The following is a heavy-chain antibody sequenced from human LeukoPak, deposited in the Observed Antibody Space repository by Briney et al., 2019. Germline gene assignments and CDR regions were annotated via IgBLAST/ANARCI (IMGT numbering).Heavy chain of an antibody. V-gene: IGHV4-34*01. CDR1: GGSFSGYY. Sequence: SETLSLTCAVYGGSFSGYYWSWIRQPPGKGLEWIGEINHSGSTNYNPSLKSRVTISVDTSKNQFSLKLSSVTAADTAVYYCARVPDYVWGSYRKTLYYFDYWGQGTLVTVSS. CDR3: ARVPDYVWGSYRKTLYYFDY. D-gene: IGHD3-16*02. CDR2: INHSGST. J-gene: IGHJ4*02.